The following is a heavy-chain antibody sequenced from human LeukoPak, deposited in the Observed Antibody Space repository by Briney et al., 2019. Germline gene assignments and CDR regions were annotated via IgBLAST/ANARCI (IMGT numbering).Heavy chain of an antibody. CDR1: GFTFSSYG. J-gene: IGHJ4*02. CDR2: IWYDGSNK. Sequence: HPGGSLRLSCAASGFTFSSYGMHWVRQAPGKGLEWVAVIWYDGSNKYYADSVKGRFTISRDNSKNTLYLQMNSLRAEDTAVYYCARGSGSYFIDYWGQGTLVTVSS. V-gene: IGHV3-33*01. CDR3: ARGSGSYFIDY. D-gene: IGHD1-26*01.